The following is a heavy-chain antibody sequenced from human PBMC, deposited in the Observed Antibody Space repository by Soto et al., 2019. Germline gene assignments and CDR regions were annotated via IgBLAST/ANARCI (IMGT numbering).Heavy chain of an antibody. J-gene: IGHJ6*02. Sequence: QVQLQESGPGLVKPSQTLSLTCTVSGGSISSGDYYWSWIRQPPGKGLEWIGYIYYSGSAYYKPSLKSRATLSVEPSKNQFSLKLSSVTAADTAVYYCARDPPDAYGMDVWGLGTTVTVSS. V-gene: IGHV4-30-4*01. CDR1: GGSISSGDYY. CDR2: IYYSGSA. CDR3: ARDPPDAYGMDV.